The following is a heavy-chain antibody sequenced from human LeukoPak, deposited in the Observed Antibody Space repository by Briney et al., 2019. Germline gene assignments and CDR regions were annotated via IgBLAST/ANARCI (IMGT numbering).Heavy chain of an antibody. V-gene: IGHV4-59*08. J-gene: IGHJ3*02. CDR3: ARPRSSDSSGYYDAFDI. Sequence: PSETLSLTCTVSGGSISSYYWSWIRQPPGKGLEWIGYIYYSGSTNYNPSLKSRVTISVDTSKNQFSLKLSSVTAADTAVYYCARPRSSDSSGYYDAFDIWGQGTMVTVSS. D-gene: IGHD3-22*01. CDR1: GGSISSYY. CDR2: IYYSGST.